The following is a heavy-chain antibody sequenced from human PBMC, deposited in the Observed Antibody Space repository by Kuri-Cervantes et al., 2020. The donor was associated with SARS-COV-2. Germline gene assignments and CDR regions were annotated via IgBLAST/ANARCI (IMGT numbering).Heavy chain of an antibody. Sequence: GGSLRLSCAASGFTFSFHSMNWVRQAPGKGLEWVSSISSSSTYIYYPDSVKGRFTNSRDNAKNSLFLQMNSLRADDTAVYYCARGEYCSSTSCYYYYYMDVWGKGTTVTVSS. CDR2: ISSSSTYI. J-gene: IGHJ6*03. CDR1: GFTFSFHS. V-gene: IGHV3-21*01. D-gene: IGHD2-2*01. CDR3: ARGEYCSSTSCYYYYYMDV.